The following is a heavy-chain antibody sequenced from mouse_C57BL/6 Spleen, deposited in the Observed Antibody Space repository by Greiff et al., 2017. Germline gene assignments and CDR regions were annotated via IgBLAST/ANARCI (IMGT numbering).Heavy chain of an antibody. V-gene: IGHV1-50*01. Sequence: VQLQQPGAELVQPGASVKLSCKASGYTFTSYWMQWVKQRPGQGLEWIGEIDPSDSYTNYNQKFKGKATLTVDTSSSTAYMQLSSLTSEDSAVYYCAREADYRNYAMDYCGQGTSVTVSS. CDR1: GYTFTSYW. CDR2: IDPSDSYT. CDR3: AREADYRNYAMDY. J-gene: IGHJ4*01. D-gene: IGHD2-1*01.